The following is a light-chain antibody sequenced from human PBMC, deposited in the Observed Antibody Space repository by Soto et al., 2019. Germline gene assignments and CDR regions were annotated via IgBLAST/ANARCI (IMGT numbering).Light chain of an antibody. Sequence: QSVLTQPASVSGSPGQSITISCTGTISDVGSYNLVSWYQQHPGKAPKLMIYEGSKRPSGVSNRFSGSKSGNTASLTISGLQAEDEADYYCCSYAGSSTVVFGGGTKVTVL. CDR2: EGS. CDR1: ISDVGSYNL. CDR3: CSYAGSSTVV. J-gene: IGLJ2*01. V-gene: IGLV2-23*01.